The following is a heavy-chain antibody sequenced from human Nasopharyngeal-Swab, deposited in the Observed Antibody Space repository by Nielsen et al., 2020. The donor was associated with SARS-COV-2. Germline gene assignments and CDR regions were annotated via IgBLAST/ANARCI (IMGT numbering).Heavy chain of an antibody. J-gene: IGHJ4*02. CDR3: ARGRDYGDYVDYFDY. Sequence: WIRQPPGKGLEWIGEINHSGSTNYNPSLKSRVTISVDTSKNQFFLKLSSVTAADTAVYYCARGRDYGDYVDYFDYWGQGTLVTVSS. D-gene: IGHD4-17*01. V-gene: IGHV4-34*01. CDR2: INHSGST.